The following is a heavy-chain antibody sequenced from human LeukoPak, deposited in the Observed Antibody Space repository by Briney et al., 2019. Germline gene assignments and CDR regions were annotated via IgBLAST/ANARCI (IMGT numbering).Heavy chain of an antibody. CDR1: GGSISSYY. D-gene: IGHD6-13*01. CDR3: ARGTFRIATAGLGV. Sequence: PSEALSLTCTVSGGSISSYYWSWIRQPPGKGLEWIGYIYCSGSTNYNPSLKSRVTISVDTSKSQFSLKLSSVTAADTAVYYCARGTFRIATAGLGVWGQGTLVTVSS. V-gene: IGHV4-59*01. J-gene: IGHJ4*02. CDR2: IYCSGST.